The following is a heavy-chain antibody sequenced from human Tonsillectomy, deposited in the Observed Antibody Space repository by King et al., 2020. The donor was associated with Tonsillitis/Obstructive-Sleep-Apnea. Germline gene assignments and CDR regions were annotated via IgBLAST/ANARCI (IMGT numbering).Heavy chain of an antibody. CDR2: IYPGDSDT. D-gene: IGHD2/OR15-2a*01. CDR1: GYSFTSYW. V-gene: IGHV5-51*01. CDR3: AREGGGVSERNFFCPY. J-gene: IGHJ4*02. Sequence: EQLVQAGAEVKKPGESLKISCKGSGYSFTSYWIGWVRQMPGKGLEWMGIIYPGDSDTRYSPSFQGQVTISADKSISTAYLQGSSLKASDTAMYYCAREGGGVSERNFFCPYWGQGTLVTVSS.